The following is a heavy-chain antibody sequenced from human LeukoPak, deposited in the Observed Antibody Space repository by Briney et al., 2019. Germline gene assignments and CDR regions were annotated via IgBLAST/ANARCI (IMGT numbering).Heavy chain of an antibody. J-gene: IGHJ4*02. CDR1: GDSINSYY. D-gene: IGHD2-2*01. Sequence: SETLSLTCTFSGDSINSYYWNWIRQPPGMGLEWIGYVSNSGNTIYNPSLKGRVTILVDTSKNQFSLKLTSMTAADTAVYYCARRSTGGWSPLDYWGQGTLVTVSS. V-gene: IGHV4-59*08. CDR3: ARRSTGGWSPLDY. CDR2: VSNSGNT.